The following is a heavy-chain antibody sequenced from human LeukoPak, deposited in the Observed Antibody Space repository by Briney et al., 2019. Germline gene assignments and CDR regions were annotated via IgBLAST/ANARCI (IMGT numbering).Heavy chain of an antibody. Sequence: ASVKVSCKASGYTFTSYYMHWVRQAPGQGLEWMGIINPSGGSTSYAQKFQGRVTMTRDTSTSTVYMELSSLRSEDTAVYYCARAADYYDSSGYYYFDYWGQGTLVTVSS. D-gene: IGHD3-22*01. CDR3: ARAADYYDSSGYYYFDY. V-gene: IGHV1-46*01. J-gene: IGHJ4*02. CDR2: INPSGGST. CDR1: GYTFTSYY.